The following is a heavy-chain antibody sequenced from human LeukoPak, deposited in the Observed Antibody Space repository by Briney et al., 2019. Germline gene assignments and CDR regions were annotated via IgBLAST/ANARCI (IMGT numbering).Heavy chain of an antibody. D-gene: IGHD3-22*01. CDR1: GYSISSGYY. Sequence: SETLSLTCTVSGYSISSGYYWGWIRQPPGKGLEWIGSIYHSGSTYYNPSLKSRVTISVDASKNQFSLKLCSVTAADTAVYYCARGPWIAPWGYDSISWFDPWGQGTLVTVSS. V-gene: IGHV4-38-2*02. J-gene: IGHJ5*02. CDR3: ARGPWIAPWGYDSISWFDP. CDR2: IYHSGST.